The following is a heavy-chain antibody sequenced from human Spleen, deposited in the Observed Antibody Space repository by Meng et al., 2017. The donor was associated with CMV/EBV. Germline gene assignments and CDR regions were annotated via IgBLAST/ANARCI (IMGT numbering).Heavy chain of an antibody. V-gene: IGHV1-2*06. CDR1: GYTFIDYY. Sequence: SCKASGYTFIDYYMHWVRQAPGQGLEWMGRINPSSGGTNHAQKFQGRVTMTRDTSTSTAYMELSRLRSDDTAVYYCARSITAAGSIWGQGTLVTVSS. J-gene: IGHJ4*02. CDR2: INPSSGGT. CDR3: ARSITAAGSI. D-gene: IGHD6-13*01.